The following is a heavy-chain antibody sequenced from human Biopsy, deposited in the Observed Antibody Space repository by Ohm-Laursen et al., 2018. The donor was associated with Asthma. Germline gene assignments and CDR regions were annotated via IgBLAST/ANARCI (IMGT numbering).Heavy chain of an antibody. J-gene: IGHJ4*02. CDR3: ASDFPKDYVRYNFQF. Sequence: GAPVKVSCKLSGYSLTDLSMHWVRQAPGQGLEWMGGHDHEEGGTGNARRFQGRVTMTEDTSTDTAYMELSSLSSDDTAVYYCASDFPKDYVRYNFQFWGQGTLVTVSS. D-gene: IGHD4-17*01. V-gene: IGHV1-24*01. CDR2: HDHEEGGT. CDR1: GYSLTDLS.